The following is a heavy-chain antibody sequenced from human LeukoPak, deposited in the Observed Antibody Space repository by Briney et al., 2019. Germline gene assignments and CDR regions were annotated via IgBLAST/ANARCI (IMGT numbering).Heavy chain of an antibody. CDR1: EYTFTSYA. CDR2: INAGNGNT. CDR3: ARGHYDFWSGYYYFDY. Sequence: ASVKVSCKASEYTFTSYAIHWVRQAPGQRLEWMGWINAGNGNTKYSQEFQGRVTITRDTSASTAYMELSSLRSEDMAVYYCARGHYDFWSGYYYFDYWGQGTLVTVSS. D-gene: IGHD3-3*01. J-gene: IGHJ4*02. V-gene: IGHV1-3*03.